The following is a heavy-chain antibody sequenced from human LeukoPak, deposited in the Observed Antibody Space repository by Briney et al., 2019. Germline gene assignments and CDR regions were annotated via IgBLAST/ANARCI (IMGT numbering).Heavy chain of an antibody. CDR3: ARAGVATIEGSEEFDY. CDR1: GFTFSSYA. V-gene: IGHV3-30-3*01. Sequence: GGSLRLSCAASGFTFSSYAMHWVRQAPGKGLEWVAVMSYDGSNKYYADSVKGRFTISRDNSKNTLYPQMNSLRSDDTAVYYCARAGVATIEGSEEFDYWGQGTLVTVSS. CDR2: MSYDGSNK. J-gene: IGHJ4*02. D-gene: IGHD5-12*01.